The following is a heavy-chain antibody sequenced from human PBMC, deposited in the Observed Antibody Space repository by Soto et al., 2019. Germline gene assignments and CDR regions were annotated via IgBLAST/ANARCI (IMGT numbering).Heavy chain of an antibody. Sequence: PSETLSLTCAVSGGSISSSNWWSWVRQPPGKGLEWIGEIYHSGSTNYNPSLKSRVTISVDKSKNQFSLKLSSVTAADTAVYYCARDQRGAARKYNWFDPWGQGTLVTVSS. V-gene: IGHV4-4*02. J-gene: IGHJ5*02. D-gene: IGHD6-6*01. CDR3: ARDQRGAARKYNWFDP. CDR2: IYHSGST. CDR1: GGSISSSNW.